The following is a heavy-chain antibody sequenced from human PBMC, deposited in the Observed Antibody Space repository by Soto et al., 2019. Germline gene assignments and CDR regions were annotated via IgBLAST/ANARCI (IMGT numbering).Heavy chain of an antibody. CDR2: IIPIFGTA. CDR1: GGTFSSYA. J-gene: IGHJ1*01. V-gene: IGHV1-69*13. D-gene: IGHD1-1*01. CDR3: AEEPHADEYFQH. Sequence: SVKVSCKASGGTFSSYAISWVRQAPGQGLEWMGGIIPIFGTANYAQKFQGRVTITADESTSTAYMELSSLRSEDTAVYYCAEEPHADEYFQHWGQGTLATVSS.